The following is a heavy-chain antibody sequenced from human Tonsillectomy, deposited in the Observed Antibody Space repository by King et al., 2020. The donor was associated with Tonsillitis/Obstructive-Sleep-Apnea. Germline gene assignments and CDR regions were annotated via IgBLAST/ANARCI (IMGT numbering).Heavy chain of an antibody. J-gene: IGHJ4*02. CDR1: GFTFSNYE. Sequence: VQLVESGGGVVQPGRSLRLSCAASGFTFSNYEMNWVRQAPGKGLEWVSSISASRTSIYYADSVKGRFTISRDNARNTLYLQMNSLRAEDTAVYYCARDRGSGSDCWGQGTLVTVSS. V-gene: IGHV3-48*03. CDR3: ARDRGSGSDC. CDR2: ISASRTSI. D-gene: IGHD3-16*01.